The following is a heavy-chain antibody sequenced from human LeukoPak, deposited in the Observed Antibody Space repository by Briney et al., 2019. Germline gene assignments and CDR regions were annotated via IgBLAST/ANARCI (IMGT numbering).Heavy chain of an antibody. Sequence: SVKVSCKASGGTFSSYAISWVRQAPGQGLEWMGRIIPILGIANYAQKFQGRVTITADKSTSTAYMELSSLRSEDTAVYYCARERGSYYGVYAFDIWGQGTMVTVSS. CDR3: ARERGSYYGVYAFDI. V-gene: IGHV1-69*04. CDR1: GGTFSSYA. J-gene: IGHJ3*02. CDR2: IIPILGIA. D-gene: IGHD1-26*01.